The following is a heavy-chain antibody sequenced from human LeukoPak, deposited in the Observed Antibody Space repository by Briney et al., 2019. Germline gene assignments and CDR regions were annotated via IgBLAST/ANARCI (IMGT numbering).Heavy chain of an antibody. D-gene: IGHD3-3*01. J-gene: IGHJ4*02. CDR2: IYYSGST. V-gene: IGHV4-59*12. Sequence: SETLSLTCTVSGGSISSYYWSWIRQPPGKGLEWIGYIYYSGSTNYNPSLKSRVSMSVDTSKNQFSLKLNSVTAADTAVYYCARDYYGNHDYWGQGTLVTVSS. CDR3: ARDYYGNHDY. CDR1: GGSISSYY.